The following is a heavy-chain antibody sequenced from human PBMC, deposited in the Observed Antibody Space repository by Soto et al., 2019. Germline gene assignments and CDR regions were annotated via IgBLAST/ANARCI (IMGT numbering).Heavy chain of an antibody. V-gene: IGHV4-39*01. Sequence: SETLSLTCTVSGGSISSSSYYWGWIRQPPGKGLEWIGSIYYSGSTYYNPSLKSRVTISVDTSKNQFSLKLSSVTAADTAVYYCASLTAVAGTPAVSNYYYGMDVWGQGTTVTVSS. J-gene: IGHJ6*02. CDR3: ASLTAVAGTPAVSNYYYGMDV. D-gene: IGHD6-19*01. CDR2: IYYSGST. CDR1: GGSISSSSYY.